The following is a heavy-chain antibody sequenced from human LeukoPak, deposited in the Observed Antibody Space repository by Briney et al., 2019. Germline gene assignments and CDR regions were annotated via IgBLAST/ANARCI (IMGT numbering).Heavy chain of an antibody. CDR3: AKMQSVLRGATNADY. V-gene: IGHV3-30*02. CDR2: IQYDGSNK. D-gene: IGHD1-26*01. J-gene: IGHJ4*02. CDR1: GFTFSSYG. Sequence: SGGSLRLSCAASGFTFSSYGMHWVRQAPGKGLEWVAFIQYDGSNKYYADSVKGRFTISRDNSKNTLYLQMNSLRAEDTAVYYCAKMQSVLRGATNADYWGQGTLVTVSS.